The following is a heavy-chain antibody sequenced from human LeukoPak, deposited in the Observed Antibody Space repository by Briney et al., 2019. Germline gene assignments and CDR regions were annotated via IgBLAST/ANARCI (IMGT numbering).Heavy chain of an antibody. CDR2: IYPGDPDT. Sequence: GALLQISCEGSGYSFTNYWICLGRPMAGELLGWMGIIYPGDPDTRYSPSFQGQVTISADKSISTAYLQWSSLKASDTAMYYCARNYGSGTFDIWGQGTMVTVSS. CDR1: GYSFTNYW. D-gene: IGHD3-10*01. J-gene: IGHJ3*02. V-gene: IGHV5-51*03. CDR3: ARNYGSGTFDI.